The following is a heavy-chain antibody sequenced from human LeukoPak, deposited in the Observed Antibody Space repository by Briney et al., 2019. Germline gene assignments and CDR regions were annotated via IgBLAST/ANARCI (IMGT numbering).Heavy chain of an antibody. J-gene: IGHJ6*03. CDR2: IYYSGST. V-gene: IGHV4-59*01. CDR3: ARDQHSGSYWNYYYYMDV. D-gene: IGHD1-26*01. Sequence: NTSETLSLTCTVSGGSISSYYWSWIRQPPGKGLEWIGYIYYSGSTNYNPSLKSRVTISVDTSKNQFSLKLSSVTAADTAVYYCARDQHSGSYWNYYYYMDVWGKGTTVTVSS. CDR1: GGSISSYY.